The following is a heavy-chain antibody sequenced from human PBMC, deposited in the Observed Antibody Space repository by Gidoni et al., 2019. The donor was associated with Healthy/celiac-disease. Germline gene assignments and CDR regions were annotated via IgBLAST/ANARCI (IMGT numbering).Heavy chain of an antibody. V-gene: IGHV3-23*01. Sequence: EVQLLESGGGLVQTGGSLRLSCAASGFTVSSDGMSWVRQAPGKGLEWVSASSGSGGSTCYADSVKGRFTMSRDNSNNTLYLQMNSLRAEDTAVYYCAKEGSTVVRLFDYWGQGTLVTVSS. J-gene: IGHJ4*02. D-gene: IGHD4-17*01. CDR2: SSGSGGST. CDR1: GFTVSSDG. CDR3: AKEGSTVVRLFDY.